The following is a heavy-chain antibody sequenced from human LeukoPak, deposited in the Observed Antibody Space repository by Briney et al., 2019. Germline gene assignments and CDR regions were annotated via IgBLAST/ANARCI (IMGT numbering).Heavy chain of an antibody. J-gene: IGHJ6*03. CDR1: GGSISSGSYY. CDR3: ARIQESQGSSSFYYYMDV. D-gene: IGHD3-10*01. V-gene: IGHV4-61*02. CDR2: IYTSGST. Sequence: PSETLSLTCTVSGGSISSGSYYWSWIRQPAGKGLEWIGRIYTSGSTNYNPSLKSRVTISVDTSKNQFSLLLSSVTAVDTAVYYCARIQESQGSSSFYYYMDVWGSGTTVTVSS.